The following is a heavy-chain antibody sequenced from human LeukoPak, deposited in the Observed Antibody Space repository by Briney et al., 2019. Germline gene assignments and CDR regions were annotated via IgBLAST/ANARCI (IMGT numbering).Heavy chain of an antibody. CDR1: GFTFSSCG. J-gene: IGHJ4*02. CDR2: IWYDGSNK. V-gene: IGHV3-33*01. D-gene: IGHD5-18*01. Sequence: GGSLRLSCAASGFTFSSCGVHWVRQAPGKGLEWVAVIWYDGSNKYYADSVKGRFTISRDNSKNTLYLQMNSLRAEDTAVYYCARDSYGYLYFDYWGQGTLVTVSS. CDR3: ARDSYGYLYFDY.